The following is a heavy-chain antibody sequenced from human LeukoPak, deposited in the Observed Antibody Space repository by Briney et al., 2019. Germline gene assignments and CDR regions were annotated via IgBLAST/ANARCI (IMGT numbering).Heavy chain of an antibody. CDR1: GFTFSTYA. J-gene: IGHJ4*02. CDR2: ITDSGDNT. V-gene: IGHV3-23*01. D-gene: IGHD6-6*01. Sequence: GGSLRLSCAASGFTFSTYAMSWVRQAPGKGLEWVSSITDSGDNTYYADSVKGRFTISRDNSKSTLYLQVDSLRPEDTAIYYCATYSRSLFRHFDYWGQGTLVTVSS. CDR3: ATYSRSLFRHFDY.